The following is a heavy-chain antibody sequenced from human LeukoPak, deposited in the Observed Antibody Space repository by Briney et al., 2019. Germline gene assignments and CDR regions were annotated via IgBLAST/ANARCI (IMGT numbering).Heavy chain of an antibody. CDR2: INPSGGST. Sequence: ASVKVSCKASGYTFASYYMHWVRQAPGQGLEWKGIINPSGGSTSYAQKFQGRVTMTRDTSTSTAYMELRSLRSDDTAVYYCARESMVRGVTPRFGYWGQGTLVTVSS. V-gene: IGHV1-46*01. CDR1: GYTFASYY. J-gene: IGHJ4*02. CDR3: ARESMVRGVTPRFGY. D-gene: IGHD3-10*01.